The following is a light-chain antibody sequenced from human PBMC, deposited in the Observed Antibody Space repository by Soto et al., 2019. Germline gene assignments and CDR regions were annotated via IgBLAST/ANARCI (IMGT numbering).Light chain of an antibody. CDR2: GNN. Sequence: QPVLTQPPSVSGAPGQRVTISCTGSRSNIGAGYEVHWYQQLPGTAPKLLIYGNNNRPSGVPDRFSGSKSGTSASLAITGLQAEDGADYYCQSYDSSLSALYVFGTGTKLTVL. V-gene: IGLV1-40*01. CDR3: QSYDSSLSALYV. J-gene: IGLJ1*01. CDR1: RSNIGAGYE.